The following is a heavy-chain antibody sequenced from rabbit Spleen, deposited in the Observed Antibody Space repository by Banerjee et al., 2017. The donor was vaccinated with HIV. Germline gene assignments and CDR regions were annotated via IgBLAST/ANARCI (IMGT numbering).Heavy chain of an antibody. J-gene: IGHJ4*01. CDR3: ARDGPSVTGYEFDL. D-gene: IGHD1-1*01. CDR2: INASTGKP. Sequence: QSLEESGGGLVQPEGSLTLTCTASGFSFSSNYHMCWVRQTPGKGLEWIACINASTGKPVYATWAKRRVTISRSTSLNTVDLKMTSLTAADTATYFCARDGPSVTGYEFDLWGQGTLVTVS. V-gene: IGHV1S43*01. CDR1: GFSFSSNYH.